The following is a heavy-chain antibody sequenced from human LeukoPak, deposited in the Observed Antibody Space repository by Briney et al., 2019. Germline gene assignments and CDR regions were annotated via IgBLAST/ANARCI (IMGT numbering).Heavy chain of an antibody. CDR2: ISSSGSYI. Sequence: GGSLRLSCAVSGFTFSSYSLNWVRQAPGNGLEWVSSISSSGSYIYYADLVKGRFTISRDNAKNSLFLQMNSLRAEDTAVYYCARDGAAAKEGAFDIWGQGTMVTVSS. J-gene: IGHJ3*02. CDR1: GFTFSSYS. CDR3: ARDGAAAKEGAFDI. D-gene: IGHD2-2*01. V-gene: IGHV3-21*01.